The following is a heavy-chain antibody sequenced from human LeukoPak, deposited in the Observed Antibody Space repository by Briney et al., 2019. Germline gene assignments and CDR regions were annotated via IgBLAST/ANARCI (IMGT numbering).Heavy chain of an antibody. J-gene: IGHJ4*02. CDR1: GGSISGYY. CDR2: LYDSGST. V-gene: IGHV4-59*01. D-gene: IGHD3-10*01. Sequence: SETLSLTCTVSGGSISGYYWNWIRQPPGKGPEWIGYLYDSGSTNYNPSLKSRVTISVDMSKNQVSLKLNSVTAADTAVYYCARGREHYYGSGTYYNPFDYWGQGTLVTVSS. CDR3: ARGREHYYGSGTYYNPFDY.